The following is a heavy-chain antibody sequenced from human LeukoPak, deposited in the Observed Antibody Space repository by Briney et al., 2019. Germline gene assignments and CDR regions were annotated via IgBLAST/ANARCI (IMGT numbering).Heavy chain of an antibody. CDR2: INHSGST. D-gene: IGHD3-9*01. V-gene: IGHV4-39*07. Sequence: PSETLSLTCTVSGGSISSSSYYWGWIRQPPGKGLEWIGEINHSGSTNYNPSLKSRVTISVDTSKNQFSLKLSSVPAADTAVYYCAREKLRYLDWLLYRTVGGYGMDVWGQGTTVTVSS. CDR3: AREKLRYLDWLLYRTVGGYGMDV. J-gene: IGHJ6*02. CDR1: GGSISSSSYY.